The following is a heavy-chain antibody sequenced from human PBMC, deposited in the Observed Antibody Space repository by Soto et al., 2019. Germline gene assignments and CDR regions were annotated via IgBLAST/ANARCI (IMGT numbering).Heavy chain of an antibody. J-gene: IGHJ6*02. Sequence: QITLKESGPTLVKPTQTLTLTCTFSGFSLSTSGVGVGWIRQPPGKALEWLALIYWNDDKRYSPSLKSRLTITKDTSKNQVVLTMTNMDPVDTATYYCAHSTAETQSYYYDYYGMDVWGQGTTVTVSS. CDR2: IYWNDDK. V-gene: IGHV2-5*01. CDR3: AHSTAETQSYYYDYYGMDV. D-gene: IGHD5-18*01. CDR1: GFSLSTSGVG.